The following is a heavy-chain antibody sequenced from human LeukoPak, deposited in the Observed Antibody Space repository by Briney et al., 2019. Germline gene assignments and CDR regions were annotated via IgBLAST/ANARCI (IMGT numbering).Heavy chain of an antibody. Sequence: GGSLRLSCAASGFTFSSYAMSWVRQAPGKGLEWVSAISGSGGSTYYADSVKGRFTISRDNSKNTLYLQMNSLRAEDTAVYYCATERSYDSSGATHDYWGQGTLVTVSS. CDR2: ISGSGGST. CDR3: ATERSYDSSGATHDY. D-gene: IGHD3-22*01. J-gene: IGHJ4*02. CDR1: GFTFSSYA. V-gene: IGHV3-23*01.